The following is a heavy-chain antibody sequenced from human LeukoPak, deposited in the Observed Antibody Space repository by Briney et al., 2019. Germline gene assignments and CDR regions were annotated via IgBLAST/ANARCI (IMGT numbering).Heavy chain of an antibody. D-gene: IGHD1-14*01. CDR3: ARTTAWARTKFDY. CDR2: ISTYSDNA. V-gene: IGHV1-18*01. Sequence: ASVTVSFTASGYTFTAYGFTWVRQAPGQGLEWMGWISTYSDNANYAQNLQGRVTMTTDTSTTTAYMELRSLRSDDTAVYYCARTTAWARTKFDYWGQGTLVTVSS. J-gene: IGHJ4*02. CDR1: GYTFTAYG.